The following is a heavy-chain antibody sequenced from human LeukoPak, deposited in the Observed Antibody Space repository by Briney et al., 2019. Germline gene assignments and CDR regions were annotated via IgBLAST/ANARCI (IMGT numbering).Heavy chain of an antibody. CDR3: AKDRYSYAFEYFES. CDR1: GFTVSSNY. CDR2: ISNDESKK. D-gene: IGHD3-16*01. V-gene: IGHV3-30*18. J-gene: IGHJ4*02. Sequence: GGSLRLSCAASGFTVSSNYMSWVRQAPGKGLEWVAVISNDESKKYYADSVKGRFTISRDNSKNTLSLQVSSLRAEDTAVYYCAKDRYSYAFEYFESWGQGTLVTVSS.